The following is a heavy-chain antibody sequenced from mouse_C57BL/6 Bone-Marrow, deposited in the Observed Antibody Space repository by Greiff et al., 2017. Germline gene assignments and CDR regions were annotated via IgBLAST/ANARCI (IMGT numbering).Heavy chain of an antibody. CDR1: GFSLTSYG. D-gene: IGHD2-4*01. CDR3: AKQTEDRSMITTRNYAMDY. Sequence: VQLKESGPGLVAPSQSLSITCTVSGFSLTSYGVSWVRQPPGKGLEWLGVIWGDGSTNEHSALIYRLSISKDNSKCQVFLKLNSLQTDDTATYYCAKQTEDRSMITTRNYAMDYWGQGTSVTVSS. V-gene: IGHV2-3*01. CDR2: IWGDGST. J-gene: IGHJ4*01.